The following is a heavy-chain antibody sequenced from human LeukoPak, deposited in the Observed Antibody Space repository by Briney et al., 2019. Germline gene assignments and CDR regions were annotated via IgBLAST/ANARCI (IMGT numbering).Heavy chain of an antibody. D-gene: IGHD3-22*01. CDR1: GGTFSSYA. Sequence: SVKVSCKASGGTFSSYAISWVRQAPGQGLEWMGGIIPIFGTANYAQKFQGRVTITADESTSTAHMELSSLRSEDTAVYYCARAGRTPSRITMIVVGKYGMDVWGQGTTVTVSS. J-gene: IGHJ6*02. CDR3: ARAGRTPSRITMIVVGKYGMDV. CDR2: IIPIFGTA. V-gene: IGHV1-69*13.